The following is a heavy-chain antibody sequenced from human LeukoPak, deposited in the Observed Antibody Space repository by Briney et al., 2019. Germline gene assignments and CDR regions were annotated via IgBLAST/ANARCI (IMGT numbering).Heavy chain of an antibody. J-gene: IGHJ6*03. CDR1: GYTLTELS. CDR2: FDPEDGET. V-gene: IGHV1-24*01. Sequence: ASVKVSCKVSGYTLTELSMHWVRQAPGKGLEWMGGFDPEDGETIYAQKFQGRVTMTEDTSTDTAYMELSSLRSEDTAVYYCARDWGVGGRPGYMDVWGKGTTVTVSS. D-gene: IGHD6-6*01. CDR3: ARDWGVGGRPGYMDV.